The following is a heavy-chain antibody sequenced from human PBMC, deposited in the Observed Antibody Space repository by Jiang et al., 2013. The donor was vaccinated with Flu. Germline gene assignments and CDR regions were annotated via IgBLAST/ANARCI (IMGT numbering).Heavy chain of an antibody. V-gene: IGHV1-69*06. CDR2: IIPIFGTA. CDR3: ARDSDTYYYDSSGYYQINWFDP. D-gene: IGHD3-22*01. CDR1: SSYA. J-gene: IGHJ5*02. Sequence: SSYAISWVRQAPGQGLEWMGGIIPIFGTANYAQKFQGRVTITADKSTSTAYMELSSLRSEDTAVYYCARDSDTYYYDSSGYYQINWFDPWGQGTLVTVSS.